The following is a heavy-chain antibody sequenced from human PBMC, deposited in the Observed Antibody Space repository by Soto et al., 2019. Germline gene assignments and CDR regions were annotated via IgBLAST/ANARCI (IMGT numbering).Heavy chain of an antibody. Sequence: QVQLMQSGAEMKKPGASVMVSCKASGYTFTTYYIHWVRQAPGQGLEWMGIINPHTGSASYARRFQGRVALTSDTSTSTVYMEVSSLGFEDTAIYFCARDPNFSLTFHYYGMDVWGPGTAVTVSS. D-gene: IGHD7-27*01. CDR3: ARDPNFSLTFHYYGMDV. J-gene: IGHJ6*02. CDR2: INPHTGSA. V-gene: IGHV1-46*01. CDR1: GYTFTTYY.